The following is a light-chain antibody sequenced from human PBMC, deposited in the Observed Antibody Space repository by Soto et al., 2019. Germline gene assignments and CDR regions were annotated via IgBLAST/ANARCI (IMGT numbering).Light chain of an antibody. J-gene: IGLJ1*01. CDR1: SSNIGATYD. Sequence: QSALTQPPSVSGAPGQRVTISCTGSSSNIGATYDVQWYQQLPGTAPKLLIYGNSNRPSGVPDRFSGSKSGTSASLAITGLQADDEADYYCQSYDSILSAHYVFGPGTKVTVL. V-gene: IGLV1-40*01. CDR3: QSYDSILSAHYV. CDR2: GNS.